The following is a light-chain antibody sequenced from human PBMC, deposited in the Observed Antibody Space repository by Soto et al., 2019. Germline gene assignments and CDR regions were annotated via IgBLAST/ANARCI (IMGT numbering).Light chain of an antibody. CDR1: SGEIGDYNY. CDR2: DVS. Sequence: QSVLTQPASVSGSPGQSITISCVGTSGEIGDYNYVSCYQQHPGKVPKVIIYDVSNRPSGVSYRFSGTKSGNTASLTVSGLQAEDEADYYCCSYTRSGTLIFGTGTRSPS. CDR3: CSYTRSGTLI. V-gene: IGLV2-14*01. J-gene: IGLJ1*01.